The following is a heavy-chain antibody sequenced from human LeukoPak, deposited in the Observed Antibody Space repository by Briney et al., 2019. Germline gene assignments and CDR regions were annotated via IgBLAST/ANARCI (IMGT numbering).Heavy chain of an antibody. CDR3: AREFRTTTWSFDAFDL. CDR2: INPTSGAT. V-gene: IGHV1-2*02. CDR1: GYTFTGHY. J-gene: IGHJ3*01. D-gene: IGHD1/OR15-1a*01. Sequence: ASVKVSCKASGYTFTGHYLHWVRQAPGQGLDWVGWINPTSGATNYAQKFQGRVTMTRDTSNNTSYMELSRLRSDDTAVYYCAREFRTTTWSFDAFDLWGQGTMVTVSS.